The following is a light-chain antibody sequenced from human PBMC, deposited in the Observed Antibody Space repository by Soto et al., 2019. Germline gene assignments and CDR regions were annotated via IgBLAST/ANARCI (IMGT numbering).Light chain of an antibody. J-gene: IGKJ1*01. CDR3: QQRSNWPPTWT. Sequence: EIVLTQSPATLSLSPGERATLSCRASQSVSSYLAWYQQKPGQAPRLLIYDASNRATGIPARFSGSGSGTDFTLTISSLEPEDFAVYYCQQRSNWPPTWTFGQGTKVDIE. CDR2: DAS. CDR1: QSVSSY. V-gene: IGKV3-11*01.